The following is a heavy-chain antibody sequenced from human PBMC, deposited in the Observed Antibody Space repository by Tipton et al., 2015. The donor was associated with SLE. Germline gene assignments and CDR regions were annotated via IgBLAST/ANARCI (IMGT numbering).Heavy chain of an antibody. J-gene: IGHJ4*02. CDR1: GGSISSHY. Sequence: TLSLTCTVSGGSISSHYWSWIRQPPGKGLEWIGYIYYSGSTNYNPSLKSRVTISVDTSKNQFSLKLSSVTAADTAVYYCARKTIAVAPFDYWGQGTLVTVSS. CDR2: IYYSGST. V-gene: IGHV4-59*11. CDR3: ARKTIAVAPFDY. D-gene: IGHD6-19*01.